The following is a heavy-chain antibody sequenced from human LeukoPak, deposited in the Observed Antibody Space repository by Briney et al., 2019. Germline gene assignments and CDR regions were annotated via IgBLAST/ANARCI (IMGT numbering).Heavy chain of an antibody. CDR1: GFTFSSYA. J-gene: IGHJ6*02. D-gene: IGHD2-15*01. Sequence: GGSLRLSCAASGFTFSSYAMSWVRQAPGKGLEWVSAISGSGGSTYYADSVKGRFTISRDNSKNTLYLQMNSLRAEDTAVYYCAHSRGYYYYYGMDVWGQGTTVTVSS. CDR2: ISGSGGST. V-gene: IGHV3-23*01. CDR3: AHSRGYYYYYGMDV.